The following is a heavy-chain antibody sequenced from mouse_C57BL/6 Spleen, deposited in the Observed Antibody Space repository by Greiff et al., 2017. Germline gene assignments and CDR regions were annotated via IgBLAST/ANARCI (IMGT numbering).Heavy chain of an antibody. V-gene: IGHV1-15*01. CDR3: TRKWGDYDGGDYGMDY. D-gene: IGHD2-4*01. CDR2: IDPETGGT. CDR1: GYTFTDYE. J-gene: IGHJ4*01. Sequence: QVQLQQSGAELVRPGASVTLSCKASGYTFTDYEMHWVKQTPVHGLEWIGAIDPETGGTAYNQKFTGKAILTADKSSSTAYMELRSLTSEDSAVYYCTRKWGDYDGGDYGMDYWGQGTSVTVSS.